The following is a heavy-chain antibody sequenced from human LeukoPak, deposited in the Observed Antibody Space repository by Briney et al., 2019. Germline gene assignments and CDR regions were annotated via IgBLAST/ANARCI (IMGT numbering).Heavy chain of an antibody. CDR1: GGTLSSYA. Sequence: ASVKVSCKASGGTLSSYAISWVRQAPGQGLEWMGGIIPIFGTANYAQKFQGRVTITADESTSTAYMELSSLRSEDTAVYYCARIQGAYGSGSLRGGPHDPWGQGTLVTVSS. V-gene: IGHV1-69*01. CDR2: IIPIFGTA. CDR3: ARIQGAYGSGSLRGGPHDP. D-gene: IGHD3-10*01. J-gene: IGHJ5*02.